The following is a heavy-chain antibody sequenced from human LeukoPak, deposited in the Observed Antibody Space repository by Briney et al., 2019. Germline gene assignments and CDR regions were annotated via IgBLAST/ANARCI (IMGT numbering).Heavy chain of an antibody. CDR2: IYDSDT. V-gene: IGHV5-51*01. CDR3: AGLAYCSNDVCYSNYYYSMDV. J-gene: IGHJ6*03. CDR1: GSPFSSYW. Sequence: GESLKISCKGSGSPFSSYWIGWVRQMPGKGLEWMGIIYDSDTRYSPSFQGQVTISADKSISTAYLQWSSLKASDTAMYYCAGLAYCSNDVCYSNYYYSMDVWGKGTTVTVSS. D-gene: IGHD2-8*01.